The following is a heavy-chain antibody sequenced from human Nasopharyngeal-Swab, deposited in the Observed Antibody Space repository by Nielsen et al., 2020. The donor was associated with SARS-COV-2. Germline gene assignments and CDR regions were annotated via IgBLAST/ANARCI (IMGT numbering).Heavy chain of an antibody. CDR3: AKKTVGTYPFDY. J-gene: IGHJ4*02. V-gene: IGHV3-23*01. D-gene: IGHD3-16*02. Sequence: GGPLRPSCIASGFTSSTSSVTWLRQPPGKGLQWFATLGTAGDTYYAESVKGRFTNSRDNSKNTLYLQMNSLRAEDTAVYYCAKKTVGTYPFDYWGQGTLVTLSS. CDR1: GFTSSTSS. CDR2: LGTAGDT.